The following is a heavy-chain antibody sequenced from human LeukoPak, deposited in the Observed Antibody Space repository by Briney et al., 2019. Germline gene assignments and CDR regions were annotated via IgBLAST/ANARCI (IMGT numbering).Heavy chain of an antibody. V-gene: IGHV4-34*01. CDR1: GGSFSGYY. D-gene: IGHD6-6*01. CDR2: INHSGST. J-gene: IGHJ6*03. Sequence: SETLSLTCAVYGGSFSGYYWSWIRQPPGKGLEWIGEINHSGSTNSNPSLKSRVTISVDTSKNQFSLKLSSVTAAGTAMYYCAREREYSSSSSYYYYYYMDVWGKGTTVTVSS. CDR3: AREREYSSSSSYYYYYYMDV.